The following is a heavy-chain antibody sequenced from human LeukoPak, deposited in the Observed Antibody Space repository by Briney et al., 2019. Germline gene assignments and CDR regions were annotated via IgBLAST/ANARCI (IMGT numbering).Heavy chain of an antibody. CDR2: IISSSSTI. V-gene: IGHV3-48*04. Sequence: GGSLRLSCVASGFNFNTYSMNWVRQAPGEGLEWISYIISSSSTIYYADSVEGRFTISRDNAKNTLYLQMSSLRAEDTAVYYCARVGVGMYHFDHWGQGTLVTVSS. J-gene: IGHJ5*02. CDR1: GFNFNTYS. D-gene: IGHD2-2*01. CDR3: ARVGVGMYHFDH.